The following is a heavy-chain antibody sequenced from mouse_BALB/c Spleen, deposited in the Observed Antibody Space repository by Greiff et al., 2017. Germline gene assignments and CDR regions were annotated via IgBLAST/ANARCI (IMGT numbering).Heavy chain of an antibody. Sequence: VQLVESGAELARPGASVKMSCKASGYTFTSYTMHWVKQRPGQGLEWIGYINPSSGYTNYNQKFKDKATLTADKSSSTAYMQLSSLTSEDSAVYYCARRGIPAAWFAYWGQGTLVTVSA. CDR2: INPSSGYT. CDR3: ARRGIPAAWFAY. CDR1: GYTFTSYT. J-gene: IGHJ3*01. D-gene: IGHD2-14*01. V-gene: IGHV1-4*01.